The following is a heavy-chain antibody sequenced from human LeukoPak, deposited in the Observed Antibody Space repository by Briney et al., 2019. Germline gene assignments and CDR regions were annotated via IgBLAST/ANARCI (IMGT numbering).Heavy chain of an antibody. CDR3: ASRLYCSNTRCRNFPFAY. D-gene: IGHD2-2*01. CDR1: GGTFSSYA. CDR2: IIPIFGTA. J-gene: IGHJ4*02. V-gene: IGHV1-69*13. Sequence: SVKVSCKASGGTFSSYAINWVRQAPGQGLEWMGGIIPIFGTANYAQKFQDRVTITADESTSTAYMELSSLRSEDTALYYCASRLYCSNTRCRNFPFAYWGQGTLVTVSS.